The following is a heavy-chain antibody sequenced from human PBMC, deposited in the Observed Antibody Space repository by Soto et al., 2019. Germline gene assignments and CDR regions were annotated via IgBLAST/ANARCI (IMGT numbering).Heavy chain of an antibody. CDR3: ARGPTDYYDNSANYFLDY. V-gene: IGHV1-18*01. CDR2: ISTYNGNT. CDR1: GYTFITYG. J-gene: IGHJ4*02. D-gene: IGHD3-22*01. Sequence: QVQLVQSGAEVKNPGASVKVSCKASGYTFITYGVSWVRQAPGQGLDWLGWISTYNGNTRYAERLQGRGTMTTDTTTNTAYLELRKLRSDDTAVYYCARGPTDYYDNSANYFLDYWGQGTLVTVSS.